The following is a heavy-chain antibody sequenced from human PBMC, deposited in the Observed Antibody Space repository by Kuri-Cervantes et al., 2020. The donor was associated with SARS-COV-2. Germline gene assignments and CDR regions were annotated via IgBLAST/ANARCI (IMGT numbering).Heavy chain of an antibody. Sequence: SVKVSCKASGYTFTGYYMHWVRRAPGQGLEWMGWINPNSGGTNYAQKFQGRVTMTRDTSISTAYMELSRLRSDDTAVYYCASFCSSTSCYAGPTEYFQHWGQGTLVTVSS. CDR1: GYTFTGYY. D-gene: IGHD2-2*01. CDR3: ASFCSSTSCYAGPTEYFQH. V-gene: IGHV1-2*02. J-gene: IGHJ1*01. CDR2: INPNSGGT.